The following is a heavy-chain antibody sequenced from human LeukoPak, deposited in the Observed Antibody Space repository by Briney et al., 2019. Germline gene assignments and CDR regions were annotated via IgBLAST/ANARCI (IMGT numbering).Heavy chain of an antibody. D-gene: IGHD3-10*01. J-gene: IGHJ4*02. CDR2: ISYDGSNK. CDR3: ARVPFTMGYYGSVTFYGFDY. CDR1: GFTFSSYG. Sequence: GGSLRLSCAASGFTFSSYGMHWVRQAPGKGLEWVAVISYDGSNKYYADSVKGRFTISRHNSKNTLYLQMNSLRAEDTAVYYCARVPFTMGYYGSVTFYGFDYWGQGTLVTVSS. V-gene: IGHV3-30*03.